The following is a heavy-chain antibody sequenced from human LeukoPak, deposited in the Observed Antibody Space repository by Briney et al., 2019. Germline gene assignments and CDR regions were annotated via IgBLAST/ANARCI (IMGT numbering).Heavy chain of an antibody. Sequence: SVKVSCKASGGTFSSYAISWVRQAPGQGLEWMGGIIPIFGTANYAQKFQGRVTITTDESTSTAYMELSSLRSEDTAVYYCASDIVVVPAAQPSGYYYYMGVWGKGTTVTVSS. CDR3: ASDIVVVPAAQPSGYYYYMGV. V-gene: IGHV1-69*05. CDR2: IIPIFGTA. D-gene: IGHD2-2*01. CDR1: GGTFSSYA. J-gene: IGHJ6*03.